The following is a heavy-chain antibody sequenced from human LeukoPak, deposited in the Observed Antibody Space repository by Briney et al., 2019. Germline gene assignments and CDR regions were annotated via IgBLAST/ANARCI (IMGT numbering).Heavy chain of an antibody. CDR2: ISYDGSNK. CDR3: ARDLHRYNWSSFDI. V-gene: IGHV3-30*04. Sequence: GRSLRLSCAASGFTFSSYAMHWVRQAPGKGLEWVAVISYDGSNKYYAESVKGRFTISRDNSKNTLYLQMNSLRAEDTSGYYCARDLHRYNWSSFDIWGRGTMVTVSS. CDR1: GFTFSSYA. D-gene: IGHD1-20*01. J-gene: IGHJ3*02.